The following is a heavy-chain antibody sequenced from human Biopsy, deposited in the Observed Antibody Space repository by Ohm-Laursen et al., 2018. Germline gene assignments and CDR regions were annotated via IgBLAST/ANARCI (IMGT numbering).Heavy chain of an antibody. CDR2: ISCTGYT. V-gene: IGHV4-59*11. J-gene: IGHJ4*02. Sequence: GTLSLTCTVSGGSFTGHYWSWIRQPPGKGLEWIGHISCTGYTSYNASLKSRVTISVDTSRNHFSLRLSPLTAADTAVYYCARGSNDFGGLYFPRWGQGTLLTVSS. D-gene: IGHD4-23*01. CDR1: GGSFTGHY. CDR3: ARGSNDFGGLYFPR.